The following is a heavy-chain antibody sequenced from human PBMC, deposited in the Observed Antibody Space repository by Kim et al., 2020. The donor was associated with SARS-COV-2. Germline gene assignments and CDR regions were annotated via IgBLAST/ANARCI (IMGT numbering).Heavy chain of an antibody. CDR2: DGRNK. V-gene: IGHV3-30*01. D-gene: IGHD3-10*01. Sequence: DGRNKTYADSVKGRFTISRANSKNTLYLQMNSLRAEDTAVYYCARALSDYWGQGTLVTVSS. CDR3: ARALSDY. J-gene: IGHJ4*02.